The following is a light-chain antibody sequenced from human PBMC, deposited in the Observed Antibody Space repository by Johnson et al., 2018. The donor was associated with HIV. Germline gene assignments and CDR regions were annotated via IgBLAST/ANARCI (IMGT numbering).Light chain of an antibody. V-gene: IGLV1-51*01. Sequence: QLVLTQPPSVSAAPGQKVTISCSGSSSNIGNNYVSWYQQLPGTAPKLLIYENNKRPSGIPDRFSGSKSGTSATLGITGLQTGDEADYYCGAWDSSLSAYVFATETKVTVL. CDR2: ENN. CDR1: SSNIGNNY. CDR3: GAWDSSLSAYV. J-gene: IGLJ1*01.